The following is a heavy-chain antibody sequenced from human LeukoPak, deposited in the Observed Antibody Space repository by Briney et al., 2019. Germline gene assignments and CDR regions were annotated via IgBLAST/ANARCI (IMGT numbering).Heavy chain of an antibody. CDR3: AKDPRDSPSWFDP. D-gene: IGHD2-15*01. Sequence: PGGSLRLSCAASGFTFSSYALSWVRQAPGKGLEWVSVIGGSGGNTYYADSVKGRLTISRDNSKNTLYLQMNSLRAEDTAVYYCAKDPRDSPSWFDPWGQGTLVTVSS. CDR1: GFTFSSYA. V-gene: IGHV3-23*01. CDR2: IGGSGGNT. J-gene: IGHJ5*02.